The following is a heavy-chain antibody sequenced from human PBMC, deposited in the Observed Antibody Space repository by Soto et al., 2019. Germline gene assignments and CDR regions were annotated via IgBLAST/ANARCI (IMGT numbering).Heavy chain of an antibody. Sequence: EMQLLGSGGGLVEPVGSLRLSCAASGFTFSSYAMTWVRQAPGKGLEWVSSIHGSAGGAYYSDSVKGRFTVSRADSQKTLSIQMTSLRVDDTAIYYCAKDAVSANGEWDWFDTWGQGILVTVS. J-gene: IGHJ5*02. V-gene: IGHV3-23*01. CDR1: GFTFSSYA. CDR2: IHGSAGGA. CDR3: AKDAVSANGEWDWFDT. D-gene: IGHD2-21*02.